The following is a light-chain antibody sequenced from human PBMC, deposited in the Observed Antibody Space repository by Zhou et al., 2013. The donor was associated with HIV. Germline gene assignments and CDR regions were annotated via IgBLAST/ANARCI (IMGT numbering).Light chain of an antibody. Sequence: EILLTQSPGTLSLSPGERGTLSCRASQSVDSSYLAWYQQKPGQAPRLLIYGASTRATGIPARFSGSGSGTEFTLTISSLQSEDFAVYYCQQYNDWPKTFGPGTKVDIK. J-gene: IGKJ3*01. CDR2: GAS. CDR3: QQYNDWPKT. V-gene: IGKV3-15*01. CDR1: QSVDSSY.